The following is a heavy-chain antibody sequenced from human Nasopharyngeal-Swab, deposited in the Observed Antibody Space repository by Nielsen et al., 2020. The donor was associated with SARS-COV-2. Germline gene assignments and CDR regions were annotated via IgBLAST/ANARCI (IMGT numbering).Heavy chain of an antibody. D-gene: IGHD6-25*01. Sequence: ASVKVSCKASGYTFTTYGISWVRQAPGQGLEWMGWISPYNGKTKYAQKFQDRVTMTTDTSTSTAYVELRSLRSDDTAVYFCARDPRGPDYWGQGTLVTVSS. J-gene: IGHJ4*02. CDR2: ISPYNGKT. CDR3: ARDPRGPDY. V-gene: IGHV1-18*01. CDR1: GYTFTTYG.